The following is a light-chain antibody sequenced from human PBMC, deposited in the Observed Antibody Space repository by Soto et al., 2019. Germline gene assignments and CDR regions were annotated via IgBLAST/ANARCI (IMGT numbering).Light chain of an antibody. Sequence: EVVMTQSPGTLSVSPGERATLSCRASQSVTSSYLAWYQQKPGQAPRLLIYGASSRATGIPDRFSGSGSGTDFTLTINRLEPEDFAVYYCEQYDKSITFGGGTKVDIK. J-gene: IGKJ4*01. CDR2: GAS. V-gene: IGKV3-20*01. CDR1: QSVTSSY. CDR3: EQYDKSIT.